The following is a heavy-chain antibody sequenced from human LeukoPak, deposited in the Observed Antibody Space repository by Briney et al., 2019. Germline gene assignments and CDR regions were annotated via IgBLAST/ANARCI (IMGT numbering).Heavy chain of an antibody. CDR1: GFTFSSYW. CDR3: ASENDSSGWADAFDI. CDR2: INSDGSST. D-gene: IGHD6-19*01. Sequence: PGGSLRLSCAASGFTFSSYWMHWVRQAPGKGLVWVSRINSDGSSTSYADSVKGRFTISRDNAKNTLYLQMNSLRAEDTAVYYCASENDSSGWADAFDIWGQGTMVTVSS. V-gene: IGHV3-74*01. J-gene: IGHJ3*02.